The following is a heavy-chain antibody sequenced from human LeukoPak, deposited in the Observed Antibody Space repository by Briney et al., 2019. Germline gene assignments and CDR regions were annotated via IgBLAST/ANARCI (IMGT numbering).Heavy chain of an antibody. CDR1: GGSISGSSYY. D-gene: IGHD3-3*01. CDR2: IYYSGST. CDR3: ARLYYDFWSGYYTLGMDV. Sequence: SETLSLTCTVSGGSISGSSYYWGWIRQPPGRGLEWIGSIYYSGSTYYNPSLKSRVTISVDTSKNQFSLKLSSVTAADTAVYYCARLYYDFWSGYYTLGMDVWGQGTTVTVSS. V-gene: IGHV4-39*07. J-gene: IGHJ6*02.